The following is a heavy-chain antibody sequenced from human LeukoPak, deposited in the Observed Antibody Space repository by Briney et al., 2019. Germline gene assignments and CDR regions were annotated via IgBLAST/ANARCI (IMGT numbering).Heavy chain of an antibody. D-gene: IGHD6-19*01. CDR3: AKSVIAVAGNFDY. V-gene: IGHV3-30*02. CDR2: IWYDGSNK. J-gene: IGHJ4*02. CDR1: GVTFSSYG. Sequence: GGSLRLSCAAAGVTFSSYGMHWVRQAPGKGLEWVAVIWYDGSNKYYADSVKGRFTISRDNSKNTLYLQMNSLRAEDTALYYCAKSVIAVAGNFDYWGQGTLVTVSS.